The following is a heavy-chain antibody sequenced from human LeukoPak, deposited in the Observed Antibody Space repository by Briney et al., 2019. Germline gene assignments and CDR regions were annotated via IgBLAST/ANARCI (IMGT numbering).Heavy chain of an antibody. CDR2: MNPNSGNT. CDR3: ARGGGYVDYMDV. V-gene: IGHV1-8*03. CDR1: GYTFTSYD. Sequence: ASVKVSCKASGYTFTSYDINWVRQATGQGLEWMGWMNPNSGNTGYAQKFQGRVTITRNTSISTAYMELSSLRSEDTAVYYCARGGGYVDYMDVWGKGTTVTVSS. J-gene: IGHJ6*03. D-gene: IGHD5-12*01.